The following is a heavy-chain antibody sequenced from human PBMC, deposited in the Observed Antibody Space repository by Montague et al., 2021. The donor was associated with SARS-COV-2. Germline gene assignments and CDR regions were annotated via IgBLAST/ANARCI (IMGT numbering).Heavy chain of an antibody. CDR2: IYYSGGT. V-gene: IGHV4-39*01. J-gene: IGHJ4*02. D-gene: IGHD5-24*01. CDR1: GGSISSSSYY. Sequence: SETLSLTCTVSGGSISSSSYYWGWIRQPPGQGLEWIGSIYYSGGTYYNPSLKSRVTISVDTSKNQFSLKLSSVTAADTAVYYCARGEEEMATIVDEYFDYWGQGTLVTVSS. CDR3: ARGEEEMATIVDEYFDY.